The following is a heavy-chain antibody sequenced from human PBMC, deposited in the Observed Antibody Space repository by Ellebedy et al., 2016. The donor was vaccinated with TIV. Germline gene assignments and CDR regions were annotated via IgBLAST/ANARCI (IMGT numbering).Heavy chain of an antibody. CDR1: GFTFSSYG. CDR3: ANGLCGNNCYSLHY. Sequence: PGGSLRLSCAASGFTFSSYGMHWVRQAPGKGLEWVALTSFDGNSKHYADSVKGRFTISRDNSKNTVYLQMNSLRAEDTAVYYCANGLCGNNCYSLHYWGLGTLVTVSS. J-gene: IGHJ4*02. V-gene: IGHV3-30*18. D-gene: IGHD2-21*01. CDR2: TSFDGNSK.